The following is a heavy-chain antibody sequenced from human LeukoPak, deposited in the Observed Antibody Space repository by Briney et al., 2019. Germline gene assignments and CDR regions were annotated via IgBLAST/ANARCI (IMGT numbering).Heavy chain of an antibody. D-gene: IGHD2-15*01. CDR3: ARELYCSGGSCYSEVPWFDP. V-gene: IGHV1-69*05. CDR1: GGTFSSYA. Sequence: ASVKVSCKASGGTFSSYAISWVRQAPGQGLEWMVGIIPIFGTANYAQKLQGRVTMTTDTSTSTAYMELRSLRSDDTAVYYCARELYCSGGSCYSEVPWFDPWGQGTLVTVSS. CDR2: IIPIFGTA. J-gene: IGHJ5*02.